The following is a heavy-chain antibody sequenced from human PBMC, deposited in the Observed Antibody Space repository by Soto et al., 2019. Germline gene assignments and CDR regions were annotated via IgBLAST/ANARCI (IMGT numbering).Heavy chain of an antibody. Sequence: SETLSLTCTVPGGSISSYYWSWIRQPPGKGLEWIGYIYYSGSTNYNPSLKSRVTISVDTSKNQFSLKLSSVTAADTAVYYCARALDSSGWFGAYFDYWGQGTLVTVSS. CDR3: ARALDSSGWFGAYFDY. CDR1: GGSISSYY. J-gene: IGHJ4*02. D-gene: IGHD6-19*01. V-gene: IGHV4-59*01. CDR2: IYYSGST.